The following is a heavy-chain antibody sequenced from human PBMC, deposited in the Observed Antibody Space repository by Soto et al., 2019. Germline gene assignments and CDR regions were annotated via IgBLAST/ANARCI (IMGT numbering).Heavy chain of an antibody. CDR1: GFTFSSYG. J-gene: IGHJ4*02. D-gene: IGHD2-8*02. CDR2: ISYDGSNK. Sequence: GGSLRLSCAASGFTFSSYGMHWVRQAPGKGLEWVAVISYDGSNKYYADSVKGRFAISRDNSKNTLYLQMNSLRAEDTAVYYCAKPETGVFDYWGQGTLVTVSS. CDR3: AKPETGVFDY. V-gene: IGHV3-30*18.